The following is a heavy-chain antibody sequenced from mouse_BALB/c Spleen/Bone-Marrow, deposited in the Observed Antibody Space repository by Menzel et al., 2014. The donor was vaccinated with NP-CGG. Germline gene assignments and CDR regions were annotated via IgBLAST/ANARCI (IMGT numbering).Heavy chain of an antibody. CDR2: KWAGGTT. J-gene: IGHJ2*01. D-gene: IGHD4-1*01. CDR3: ARTGTKDYFDY. CDR1: GFSLTSYG. Sequence: VQLQQSGPGLAAPSQSLSITCTVSGFSLTSYGVHWVRQPPGKGLEWLGVKWAGGTTSYNSALMSRLSISRDNSKSQVFLKMNSPQTDDTAIYYCARTGTKDYFDYWRQCTTLTVSS. V-gene: IGHV2-9*02.